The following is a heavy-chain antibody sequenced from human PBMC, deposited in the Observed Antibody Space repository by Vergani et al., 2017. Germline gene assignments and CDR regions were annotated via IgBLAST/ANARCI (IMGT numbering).Heavy chain of an antibody. CDR1: GFSFSTYS. V-gene: IGHV3-21*03. D-gene: IGHD3-10*01. J-gene: IGHJ3*02. Sequence: EVQLQESGGGLVKPGGSLRVSCAASGFSFSTYSINWVRQAPGKGLEWVSSITGRSNYIYYADSLKGRFTISRDNSKNSVYLQMNNLQTEDTAMYYCVRDQVTMIRGSDALDIWGQGTMVTVSS. CDR2: ITGRSNYI. CDR3: VRDQVTMIRGSDALDI.